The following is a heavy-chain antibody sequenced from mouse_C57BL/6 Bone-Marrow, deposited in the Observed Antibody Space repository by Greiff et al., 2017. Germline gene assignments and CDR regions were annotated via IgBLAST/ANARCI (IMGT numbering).Heavy chain of an antibody. Sequence: DVKLVESGGGLVQPGESLKLSCESNEYEFPSHDMSWVRTTPEKRLELVAAINSDGGSTYYPDTMERRFIISRDNTKKTLYLQMSSLRSEDTALYYCARHGTVVSDWYFDVWGTGTTVTVSS. J-gene: IGHJ1*03. CDR3: ARHGTVVSDWYFDV. D-gene: IGHD1-1*01. CDR1: EYEFPSHD. CDR2: INSDGGST. V-gene: IGHV5-2*01.